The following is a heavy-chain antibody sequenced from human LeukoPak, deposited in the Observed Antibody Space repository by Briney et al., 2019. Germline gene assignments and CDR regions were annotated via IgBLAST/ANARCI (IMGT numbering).Heavy chain of an antibody. D-gene: IGHD5-12*01. Sequence: SETLSLTCTVSGGSISSSSYYWGWIRQPPGKGLEWIGSIYYSGSTYYNPSLKSRVTISVDTSKNQFSLKLSSVTAADTAVYYCARGGYMQVGWGQGTLVTVSS. J-gene: IGHJ4*02. CDR1: GGSISSSSYY. V-gene: IGHV4-39*07. CDR3: ARGGYMQVG. CDR2: IYYSGST.